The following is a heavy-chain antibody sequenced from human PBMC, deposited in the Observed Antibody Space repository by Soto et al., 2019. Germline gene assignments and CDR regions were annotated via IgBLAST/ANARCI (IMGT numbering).Heavy chain of an antibody. J-gene: IGHJ4*02. D-gene: IGHD5-18*01. CDR1: GFSLSTSGMC. CDR2: IDWDDDK. Sequence: SGPAGEPTQTLTLTCTFSGFSLSTSGMCVSWIRQPPGKALEWLALIDWDDDKYYSTSLKTRLTISKDTSKNQVVLTMTNMDPVDTATYYCARISKRQLWNFDYWGQGTLVTVSS. CDR3: ARISKRQLWNFDY. V-gene: IGHV2-70*01.